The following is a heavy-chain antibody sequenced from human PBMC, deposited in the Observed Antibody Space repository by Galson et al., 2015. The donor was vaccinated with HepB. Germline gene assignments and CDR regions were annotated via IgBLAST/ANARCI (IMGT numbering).Heavy chain of an antibody. CDR2: ISYDGSNK. CDR3: ARDKGRAVRGVIITRVFY. CDR1: GFTFSSYA. J-gene: IGHJ4*02. D-gene: IGHD3-10*01. Sequence: SLRLSCAASGFTFSSYAMHWVRQAPGKGLEWVAVISYDGSNKYYADSVKGRFTISRDNSKNTLYLQMNSLRAEDTAVYYCARDKGRAVRGVIITRVFYWGQGTLVTVSS. V-gene: IGHV3-30-3*01.